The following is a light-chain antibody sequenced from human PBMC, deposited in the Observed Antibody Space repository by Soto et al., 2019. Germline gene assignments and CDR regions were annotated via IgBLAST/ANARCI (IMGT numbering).Light chain of an antibody. CDR3: QSYDSSLSGSLYV. CDR1: SGDIGGYNY. J-gene: IGLJ1*01. Sequence: QSALTQPRSVSGSPGQSVTISCTGASGDIGGYNYVSWYQHHPGKAPKLIIFDVNKRPSGVPDRFSGSKSGNTASLTISGLQPEDEADYYCQSYDSSLSGSLYVFGTGTKLTVL. CDR2: DVN. V-gene: IGLV2-11*01.